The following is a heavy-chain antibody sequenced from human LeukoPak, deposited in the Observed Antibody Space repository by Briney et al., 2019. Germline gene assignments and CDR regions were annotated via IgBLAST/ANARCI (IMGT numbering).Heavy chain of an antibody. Sequence: SETLSLTCTVSGGSISSSSYYWGWIRQPPGKGLEWIGSIYYSGSTNYNPSLKSRVTMSVDTSKNQFSLKLSSVTAADTAVYYCARGPGSRGSYWYFDLWGRGTLVTVSS. CDR3: ARGPGSRGSYWYFDL. D-gene: IGHD3-10*01. J-gene: IGHJ2*01. V-gene: IGHV4-39*07. CDR1: GGSISSSSYY. CDR2: IYYSGST.